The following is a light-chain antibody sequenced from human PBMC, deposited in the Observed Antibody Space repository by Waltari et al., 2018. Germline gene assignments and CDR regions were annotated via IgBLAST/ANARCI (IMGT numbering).Light chain of an antibody. V-gene: IGLV6-57*03. CDR2: QDY. CDR1: RRGLALDQ. J-gene: IGLJ3*02. Sequence: NFLLTQPPPSAESPRKTGTITCARTRRGLALDQVQWYRQRPGRAPTPLIYQDYRRPSGVPDRFSGYIAISSNSASLTIARLEPEDEADYYCQSYDATSQVFGGGTKLTVL. CDR3: QSYDATSQV.